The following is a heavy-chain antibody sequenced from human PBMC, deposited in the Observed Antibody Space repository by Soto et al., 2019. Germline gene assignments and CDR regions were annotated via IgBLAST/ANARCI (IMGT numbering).Heavy chain of an antibody. D-gene: IGHD5-12*01. J-gene: IGHJ4*02. CDR3: AREGRYSGSDYFDY. V-gene: IGHV3-48*02. Sequence: PGGSLRLSCGASGFTFSIYSMNWVRQAPGKGLEWISYISSSSSTIFYADSVKGRFTISRDNDKNSLYLQMNNLRDEDTAVYFCAREGRYSGSDYFDYWGQGTLVTVSS. CDR1: GFTFSIYS. CDR2: ISSSSSTI.